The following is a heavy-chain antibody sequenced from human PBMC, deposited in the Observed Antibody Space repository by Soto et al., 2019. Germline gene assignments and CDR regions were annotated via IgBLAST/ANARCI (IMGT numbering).Heavy chain of an antibody. D-gene: IGHD2-2*01. CDR3: CYSSLEY. J-gene: IGHJ4*02. CDR1: GFTFSTFW. Sequence: GGSLRLSCAASGFTFSTFWMNWLRQAPGKGLEWVANIKQDGSEKYYVDSVKGRFTISRDNAQNSLYLQVNSLRDLVKCISTSCYSSLEYWGQGTLVTVSS. CDR2: IKQDGSEK. V-gene: IGHV3-7*02.